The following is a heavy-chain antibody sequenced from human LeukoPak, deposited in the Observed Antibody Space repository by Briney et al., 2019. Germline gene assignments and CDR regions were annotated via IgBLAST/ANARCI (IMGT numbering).Heavy chain of an antibody. J-gene: IGHJ3*02. CDR2: MYYSGSA. Sequence: SETLSLTCTVSGDSISSYYWSWIRQPPGKGLEWIGQMYYSGSAKYNPSLRSRATTSVDTSKNQFSLKLSSVTAADTAVYYCARSLKSNSRDAFDICGQGTMVTVSS. CDR1: GDSISSYY. V-gene: IGHV4-59*01. CDR3: ARSLKSNSRDAFDI. D-gene: IGHD2/OR15-2a*01.